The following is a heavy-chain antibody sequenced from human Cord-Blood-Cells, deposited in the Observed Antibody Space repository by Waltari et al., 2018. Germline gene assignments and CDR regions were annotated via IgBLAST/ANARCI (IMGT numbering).Heavy chain of an antibody. CDR1: GGTFSSYT. D-gene: IGHD1-26*01. CDR2: NIPIRGIA. CDR3: ARERGYYGY. V-gene: IGHV1-69*08. Sequence: QVQLVQSGAEAKKPGSSVKVSCKASGGTFSSYTISWVRQAPGQGLERMGRNIPIRGIADSAQKYQGRVTITADKSAGTAYMELSSLRSEDTAVYYCARERGYYGYWGQGTLVTVSS. J-gene: IGHJ4*02.